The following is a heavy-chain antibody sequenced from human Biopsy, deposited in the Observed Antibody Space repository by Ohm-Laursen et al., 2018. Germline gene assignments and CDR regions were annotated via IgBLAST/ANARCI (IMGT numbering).Heavy chain of an antibody. CDR3: ARGGIVSVHSYGRMGLFYFDS. CDR1: GFSVNDNY. V-gene: IGHV3-53*01. D-gene: IGHD5-18*01. Sequence: GSLRLSCTAPGFSVNDNYMSWVRQAPGKGLEWVSFIYGDGRTFYAGSVKDRFTLSSDTSNNLMFLQMDSLRADDTAVYYCARGGIVSVHSYGRMGLFYFDSWGQGILVTVAS. CDR2: IYGDGRT. J-gene: IGHJ4*02.